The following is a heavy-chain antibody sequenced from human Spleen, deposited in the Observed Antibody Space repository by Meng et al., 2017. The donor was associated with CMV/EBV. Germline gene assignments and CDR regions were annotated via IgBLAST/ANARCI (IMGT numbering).Heavy chain of an antibody. Sequence: ASVKVSCKASGYTFTGYYLHWVRQAPGQGLEWMGWINPNSGGTNYAQKFQGRVTMTRDTSITAAFMELSRLSSDDTAVYYCASVSSSFHYYYYYGMDVWGQGTTVTVSS. V-gene: IGHV1-2*02. D-gene: IGHD6-6*01. CDR3: ASVSSSFHYYYYYGMDV. J-gene: IGHJ6*02. CDR2: INPNSGGT. CDR1: GYTFTGYY.